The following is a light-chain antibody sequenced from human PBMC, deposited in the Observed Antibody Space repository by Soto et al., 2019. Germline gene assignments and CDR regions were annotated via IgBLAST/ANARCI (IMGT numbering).Light chain of an antibody. J-gene: IGKJ1*01. CDR3: QQYDSSPKT. Sequence: EIVLTQSPGTLSLSPRERATLSCRASQSVSSSYLAWYQQKPGQAPRLLIYGASSRATGIPDRFSGTGSGTDFTLTISRLEPEDFAVYYCQQYDSSPKTFGQGTKV. CDR1: QSVSSSY. V-gene: IGKV3-20*01. CDR2: GAS.